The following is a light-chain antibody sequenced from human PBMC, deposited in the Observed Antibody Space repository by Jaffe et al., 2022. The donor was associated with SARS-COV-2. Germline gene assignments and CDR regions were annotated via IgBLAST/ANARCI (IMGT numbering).Light chain of an antibody. CDR2: EVN. CDR3: SSYAGSNNLL. CDR1: SSDVGTYNY. J-gene: IGLJ2*01. Sequence: QSALTQPPSASGSPGQSVTISCTGTSSDVGTYNYVSWYQQHPGKAPKLMIYEVNKRPSGVPDRFSGSKSGYTASLTVSGLQADDEADYYCSSYAGSNNLLFGGGTKLTVL. V-gene: IGLV2-8*01.